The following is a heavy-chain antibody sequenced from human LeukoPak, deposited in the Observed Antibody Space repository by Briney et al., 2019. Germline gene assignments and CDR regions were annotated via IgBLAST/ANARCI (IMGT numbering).Heavy chain of an antibody. V-gene: IGHV4-34*01. J-gene: IGHJ4*02. CDR3: ARLYYYGSGSYYTERED. CDR1: GGSFSGYY. CDR2: INHSGST. Sequence: SETLSLTCAVYGGSFSGYYWSWIRQPPGKGLEWIGEINHSGSTNYNPSLKSRVTISVDTSKNQFSLKLSSVTAADTAVYYCARLYYYGSGSYYTEREDWGQGTLVTVSS. D-gene: IGHD3-10*01.